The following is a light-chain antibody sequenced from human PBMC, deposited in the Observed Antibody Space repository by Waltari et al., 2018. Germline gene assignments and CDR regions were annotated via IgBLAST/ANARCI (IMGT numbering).Light chain of an antibody. J-gene: IGLJ2*01. CDR2: TDS. V-gene: IGLV3-21*04. Sequence: SYDLTQPRSVSVSPGQTARVTCGGDKIGIKSVQWYQQKPPQAPVLVIYTDSARPSGIPDLFPGSNSGNTATLTISGVEAGDEADYYCQVWDTTSKYIFGGGTRLTVL. CDR3: QVWDTTSKYI. CDR1: KIGIKS.